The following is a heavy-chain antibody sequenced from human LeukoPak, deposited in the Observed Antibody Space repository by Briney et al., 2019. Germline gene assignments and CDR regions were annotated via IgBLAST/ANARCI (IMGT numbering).Heavy chain of an antibody. J-gene: IGHJ4*02. V-gene: IGHV3-43D*03. CDR1: GFSFYNYA. CDR2: ISWDGGDT. Sequence: GGSLRLSCAASGFSFYNYAMHWVRQAPGKGLEWVSLISWDGGDTYYADSVEGRFTISRDNSKYSLYLQMNSLRPEDTAFYYCGKDIRPLSKGFSGYDMAFDFWGQGILVTVSS. D-gene: IGHD5-12*01. CDR3: GKDIRPLSKGFSGYDMAFDF.